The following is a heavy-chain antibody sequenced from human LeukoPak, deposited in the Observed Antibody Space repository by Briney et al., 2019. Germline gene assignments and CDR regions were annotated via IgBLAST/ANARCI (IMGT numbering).Heavy chain of an antibody. J-gene: IGHJ3*02. V-gene: IGHV3-23*01. CDR1: GFTFSSYA. D-gene: IGHD3-3*01. CDR2: ISGSGGST. CDR3: TTTYYDFWSGYYRPGAFDI. Sequence: GGSLRLSCAASGFTFSSYAMSWVRQAPGKGLEWVSAISGSGGSTYYADSVKGRFTISRDNSKNTLYLQMNSLKTEDTAVYYCTTTYYDFWSGYYRPGAFDIWGQGTMVTVSS.